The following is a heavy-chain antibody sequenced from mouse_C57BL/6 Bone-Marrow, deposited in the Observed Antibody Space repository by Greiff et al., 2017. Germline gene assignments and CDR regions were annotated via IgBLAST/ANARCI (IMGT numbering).Heavy chain of an antibody. V-gene: IGHV5-17*01. CDR3: AMRLPYFDY. Sequence: EVKLVESGGGLVKPGGSLKLSCAASGFTFSDYGMHWVRQAPEKGLEWVAYISSGSSTISYADTVKGRFTIARDNSKNTLFLQMTSLRSEDTAMYYCAMRLPYFDYWGQGTTLTVSS. D-gene: IGHD2-2*01. CDR1: GFTFSDYG. CDR2: ISSGSSTI. J-gene: IGHJ2*01.